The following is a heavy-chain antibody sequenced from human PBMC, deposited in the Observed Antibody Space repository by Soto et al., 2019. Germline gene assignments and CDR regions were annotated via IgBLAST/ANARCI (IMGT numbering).Heavy chain of an antibody. Sequence: EVQLVESGGGLVQTGGSLRLSCAASGFTFSWHWMTWVRQAPGKGLEWVTNIKEDGSEKYYADSVKGRFTVSRDNAKNSLSLELRSLGAEDTALYYCARVEFWSGFWDLDSWGQGTLVTVSS. CDR2: IKEDGSEK. V-gene: IGHV3-7*01. J-gene: IGHJ4*02. D-gene: IGHD3-3*01. CDR1: GFTFSWHW. CDR3: ARVEFWSGFWDLDS.